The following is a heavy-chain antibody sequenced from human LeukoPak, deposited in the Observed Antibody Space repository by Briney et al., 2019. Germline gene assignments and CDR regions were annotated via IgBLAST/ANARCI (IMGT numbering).Heavy chain of an antibody. V-gene: IGHV3-74*01. CDR1: GFTFSNYW. Sequence: GGSLRLSCEASGFTFSNYWMHWVRQAPGKGLMWVSQISTDGSQTFYADSVKGRFTISRDNAKNTLFLQMDSLRPEDTAVYYCVRSLRSADFWGQGALVTVSS. CDR2: ISTDGSQT. CDR3: VRSLRSADF. J-gene: IGHJ4*02.